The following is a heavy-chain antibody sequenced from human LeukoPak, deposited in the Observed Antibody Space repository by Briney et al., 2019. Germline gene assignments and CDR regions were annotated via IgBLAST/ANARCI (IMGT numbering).Heavy chain of an antibody. Sequence: GGSLRLSCAASGFTFSSYAMSWVRQAPGKGLEWVSGVSGSGGSTYYADSVKGRFTTSRDDSKSTLYLQMNSLRAEDTAVYYCAKDLDIVATITGNWGRGTLVTVSS. CDR2: VSGSGGST. D-gene: IGHD5-12*01. CDR3: AKDLDIVATITGN. J-gene: IGHJ4*02. CDR1: GFTFSSYA. V-gene: IGHV3-23*01.